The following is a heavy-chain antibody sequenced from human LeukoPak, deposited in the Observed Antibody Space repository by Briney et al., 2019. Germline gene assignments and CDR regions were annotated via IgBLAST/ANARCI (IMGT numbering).Heavy chain of an antibody. CDR3: SRENGAFSPFGF. CDR1: GGXITTTNW. V-gene: IGHV4-4*02. Sequence: SGTLSLTCVVSGGXITTTNWWSWVRQPPGQGLEWIGEISLTGFTNYNPSLDSRVTMSLDQPKNQLSLNLSSVTAADTAIYYCSRENGAFSPFGFWGQGTLVTVSS. D-gene: IGHD2-8*01. CDR2: ISLTGFT. J-gene: IGHJ4*02.